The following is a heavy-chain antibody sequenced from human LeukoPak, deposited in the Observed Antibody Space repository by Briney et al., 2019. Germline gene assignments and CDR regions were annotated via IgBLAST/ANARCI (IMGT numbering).Heavy chain of an antibody. Sequence: GPLRLSCAASGFTFNTYAMSWVRQAPGKGLEWVSVISGSGGTTYYADSVKGRFTISRDNSKNTLYLQMNSLRAEDTAVYYCAKPYSNKNFFDYWGQGTLVTVSS. D-gene: IGHD6-13*01. CDR1: GFTFNTYA. CDR2: ISGSGGTT. V-gene: IGHV3-23*01. CDR3: AKPYSNKNFFDY. J-gene: IGHJ4*02.